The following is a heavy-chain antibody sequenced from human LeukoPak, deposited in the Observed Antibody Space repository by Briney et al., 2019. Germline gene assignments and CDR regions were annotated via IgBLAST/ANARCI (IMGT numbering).Heavy chain of an antibody. J-gene: IGHJ4*02. D-gene: IGHD6-19*01. CDR3: VRHPNSGWTYYFDF. CDR2: INHSGST. V-gene: IGHV4-34*01. CDR1: GGSFSGYY. Sequence: SETLSLTCAVYGGSFSGYYWSWIRQPPGKGLEWIGDINHSGSTSYNPSLESRVSISVETSKNQFSLSLSSVTAADTAVYYCVRHPNSGWTYYFDFWGQGTLVTVSS.